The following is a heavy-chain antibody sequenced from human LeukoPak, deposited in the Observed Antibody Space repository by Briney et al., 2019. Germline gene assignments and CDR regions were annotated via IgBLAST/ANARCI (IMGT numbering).Heavy chain of an antibody. D-gene: IGHD6-13*01. Sequence: GGSLRLSCAASGFTFSSYWMSWVRQAPGKGLEWVAVIWYDGSNKYYADSVRGRFTISRDNSKNTLYLQMNSLRAEDTAVYYCAKDYSSSWYAFDYWGQGTLVTVSS. V-gene: IGHV3-33*06. CDR2: IWYDGSNK. CDR3: AKDYSSSWYAFDY. CDR1: GFTFSSYW. J-gene: IGHJ4*02.